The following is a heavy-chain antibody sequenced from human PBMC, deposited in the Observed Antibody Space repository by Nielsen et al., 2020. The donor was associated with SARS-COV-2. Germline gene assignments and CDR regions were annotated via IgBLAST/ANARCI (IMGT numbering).Heavy chain of an antibody. D-gene: IGHD1-20*01. V-gene: IGHV3-74*01. J-gene: IGHJ5*02. CDR1: GFPFSSYC. CDR3: ARDNWTGFDP. Sequence: SPKIPCAASGFPFSSYCMHWVRQAPGKGLVWVSRINSDGSSTSYPDSVKGRFTISRDNANNTLYQQMNSLRAEDTAVYYCARDNWTGFDPWGQGTLVTVSS. CDR2: INSDGSST.